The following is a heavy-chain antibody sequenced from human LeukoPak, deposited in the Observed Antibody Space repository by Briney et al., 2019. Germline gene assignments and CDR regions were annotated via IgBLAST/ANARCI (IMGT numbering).Heavy chain of an antibody. Sequence: SETLSLTCTVSGGSMRSYCWVWIRQPPGKGLEWIWFIDYSGSTAYNTSRKSRFTISVDTSKNQFSLKMSSVTAADTAVYYCARAPNGFGAFDIWGPGTMVTVSS. CDR2: IDYSGST. V-gene: IGHV4-59*01. D-gene: IGHD2-8*01. J-gene: IGHJ3*02. CDR1: GGSMRSYC. CDR3: ARAPNGFGAFDI.